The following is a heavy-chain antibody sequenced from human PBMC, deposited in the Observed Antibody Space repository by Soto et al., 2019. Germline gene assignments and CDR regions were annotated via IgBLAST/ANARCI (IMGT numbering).Heavy chain of an antibody. CDR1: GTSVSSTFW. CDR2: VYHTGST. J-gene: IGHJ4*02. Sequence: SETLSLTCAVSGTSVSSTFWWTWVRQPPGKGLEWIGEVYHTGSTKYNPSLKSRVTISVDKSNNQFSLELRAVTAADTAVYYCATLPPRIVVVKTEIPTWGQGTLVTVSS. D-gene: IGHD2-15*01. CDR3: ATLPPRIVVVKTEIPT. V-gene: IGHV4-4*02.